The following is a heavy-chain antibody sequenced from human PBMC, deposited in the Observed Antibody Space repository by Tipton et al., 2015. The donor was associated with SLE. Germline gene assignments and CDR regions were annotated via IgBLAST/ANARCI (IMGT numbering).Heavy chain of an antibody. V-gene: IGHV4-34*01. J-gene: IGHJ4*02. CDR2: IRHGGSA. CDR1: GGSLSGYY. D-gene: IGHD1-26*01. CDR3: ARTSGNFPFDY. Sequence: TLSLTCAVYGGSLSGYYWGWIRQAPGQGLEWIGEIRHGGSANHNPSLKSRVDISIDPANNQFSLRLSSVTAADTAVYYCARTSGNFPFDYWGQGTLATVSS.